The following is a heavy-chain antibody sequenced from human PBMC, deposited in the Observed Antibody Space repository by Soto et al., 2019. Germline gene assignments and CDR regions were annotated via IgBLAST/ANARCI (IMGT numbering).Heavy chain of an antibody. CDR3: ARSRARRRTYYYDSSGYYGFRY. J-gene: IGHJ4*02. V-gene: IGHV1-69*06. Sequence: SVKVSCKXSGGTFSSYAISWVRQAPGQGLEWMGGIIPIFGTANYAQKFQGRVTITADKSTSTAYMELSSLRSEDTAVYYCARSRARRRTYYYDSSGYYGFRYWGQGTLVTVSS. D-gene: IGHD3-22*01. CDR1: GGTFSSYA. CDR2: IIPIFGTA.